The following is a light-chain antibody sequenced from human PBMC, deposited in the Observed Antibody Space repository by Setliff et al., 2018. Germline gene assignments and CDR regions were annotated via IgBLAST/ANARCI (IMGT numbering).Light chain of an antibody. CDR3: STWDYSLRTHV. CDR1: SDDIGRNA. CDR2: GNF. V-gene: IGLV1-44*01. J-gene: IGLJ1*01. Sequence: QSALTQEASVSGTVGQKVTLSCTGESDDIGRNAVGWYQQSSHGAPKTAMLGNFLPSGIPDRFSGSKSGTTASLTISGLQLEDEADYYCSTWDYSLRTHVFGTGTKVTVL.